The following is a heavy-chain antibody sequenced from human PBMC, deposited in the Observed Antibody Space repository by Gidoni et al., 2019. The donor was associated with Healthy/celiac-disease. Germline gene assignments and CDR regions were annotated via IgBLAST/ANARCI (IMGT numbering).Heavy chain of an antibody. D-gene: IGHD2-2*01. CDR1: GGSISSSSYY. J-gene: IGHJ4*02. CDR3: ARLFSFAGDY. CDR2: IYYSGST. V-gene: IGHV4-39*01. Sequence: QLQLQESGPGLVKPSETLSLTCTVAGGSISSSSYYWGWIRQPPGKGLEWIGGIYYSGSTYYHPSLNSRVTISVDTSKNQFSLKLSSVTAADTAVYYCARLFSFAGDYWGQGTLVTVSS.